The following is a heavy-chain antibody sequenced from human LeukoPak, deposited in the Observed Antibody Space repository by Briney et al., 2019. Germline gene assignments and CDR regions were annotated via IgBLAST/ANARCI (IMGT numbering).Heavy chain of an antibody. CDR3: AREETTVTCFDF. J-gene: IGHJ4*02. Sequence: GGSLRPSCAASGSTFSAYSMTGVGRAPGKGLEWFSSISRSSSYIYYADSVKGRFTISRDNTKNTLYLQINSLRAEDTAVYYCAREETTVTCFDFWGQGTLVTVSS. CDR2: ISRSSSYI. CDR1: GSTFSAYS. V-gene: IGHV3-21*01. D-gene: IGHD4-17*01.